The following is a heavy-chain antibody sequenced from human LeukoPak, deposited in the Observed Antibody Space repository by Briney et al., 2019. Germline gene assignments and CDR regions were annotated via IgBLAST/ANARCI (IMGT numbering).Heavy chain of an antibody. CDR1: GYTFNNYA. V-gene: IGHV7-4-1*02. CDR2: INTNTGNP. D-gene: IGHD3-22*01. CDR3: ARDRWWDYDSSGYLEFDY. Sequence: EASVKVSCKASGYTFNNYAMNWVRQAPGQGPEWRGWINTNTGNPTYAQGFTRRFFFSVDTSVSTAYLQISSLKAEDTAVYCCARDRWWDYDSSGYLEFDYWGQGTLVTVSS. J-gene: IGHJ4*02.